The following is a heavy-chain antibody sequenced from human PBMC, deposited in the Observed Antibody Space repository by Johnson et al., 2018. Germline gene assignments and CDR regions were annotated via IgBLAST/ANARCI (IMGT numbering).Heavy chain of an antibody. Sequence: QVQLQESGGGVVQPGRSLRLSCAASGFTFSSYAMHWVRHAPGKGLAWVAVISYAGSNTYYADSVKGRFTISRDNSKNTLYLQINSLRAEDTAVYYCARGKSLYGMDVWGQGTTVTVSS. CDR1: GFTFSSYA. J-gene: IGHJ6*02. CDR3: ARGKSLYGMDV. CDR2: ISYAGSNT. V-gene: IGHV3-30*14.